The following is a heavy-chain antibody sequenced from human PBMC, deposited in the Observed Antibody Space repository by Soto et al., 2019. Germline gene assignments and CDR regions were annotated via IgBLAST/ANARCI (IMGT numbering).Heavy chain of an antibody. CDR3: ASQSDDYGDFDY. CDR2: IYHSGST. CDR1: GGSISSSNW. V-gene: IGHV4-4*02. Sequence: KTSETLSLTCAVSGGSISSSNWWSWVRQPPGKGLEWIGEIYHSGSTNYNPSLKSRVTISVDKSKNQFSLKLSSVTAADTAVYYCASQSDDYGDFDYWGQGTLVTVSS. D-gene: IGHD4-17*01. J-gene: IGHJ4*02.